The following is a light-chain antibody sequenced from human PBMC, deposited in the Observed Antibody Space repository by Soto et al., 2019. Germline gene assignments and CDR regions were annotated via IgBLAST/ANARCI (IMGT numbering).Light chain of an antibody. V-gene: IGLV2-14*01. J-gene: IGLJ1*01. CDR3: SSYTSSNTRYV. CDR1: SSDVGGYNY. CDR2: EVS. Sequence: QSALTQPASVSGSPGQSITISCTGTSSDVGGYNYVSWYQQHPGKAPKLMIYEVSNRPSGVSNRFSGSKSANMASLTISGLQAEDEADYFCSSYTSSNTRYVFGTGTKLTVL.